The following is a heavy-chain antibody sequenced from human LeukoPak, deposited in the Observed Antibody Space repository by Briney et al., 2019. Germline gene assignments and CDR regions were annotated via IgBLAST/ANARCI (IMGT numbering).Heavy chain of an antibody. Sequence: GGSLRLSCAASGFTFSTYDMNWVRQAPGKGLEWVSVIYSGGSTYYADSVKGRFTISRDNSKNTLYLQMNSLRAEDTAVYYCARGSGRPRVDYWGQGTLVTVSS. J-gene: IGHJ4*02. CDR2: IYSGGST. CDR3: ARGSGRPRVDY. CDR1: GFTFSTYD. D-gene: IGHD3-10*01. V-gene: IGHV3-53*01.